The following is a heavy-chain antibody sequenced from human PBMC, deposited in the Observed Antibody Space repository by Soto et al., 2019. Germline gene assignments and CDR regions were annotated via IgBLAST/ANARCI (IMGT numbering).Heavy chain of an antibody. D-gene: IGHD2-2*01. J-gene: IGHJ4*02. CDR1: GFTFSTYP. CDR3: ARRLYSTNWYYFDY. V-gene: IGHV3-23*01. Sequence: EVQLLESGGGLVQPGGSLRLPCAASGFTFSTYPLTGVRQPPGKGLGWVSGISASTYYADSVKGRFTISRDNSRNTLYLQMNSLRAEDTAVYYCARRLYSTNWYYFDYWGQGTLVTVSS. CDR2: GISAST.